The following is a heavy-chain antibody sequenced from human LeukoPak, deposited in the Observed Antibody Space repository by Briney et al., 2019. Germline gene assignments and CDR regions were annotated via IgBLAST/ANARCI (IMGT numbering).Heavy chain of an antibody. CDR1: GGTLNSYT. CDR2: IIPAFGIP. CDR3: AREFWGTMVRGAAMDV. Sequence: SVTVSCRASGGTLNSYTINWVRQAPGEGLEGMGTIIPAFGIPNYAQRFKDRVTITADKSTSTAYMELSSLRSEDTAVYYCAREFWGTMVRGAAMDVWGQGTTVTVSS. D-gene: IGHD3-10*01. J-gene: IGHJ6*02. V-gene: IGHV1-69*02.